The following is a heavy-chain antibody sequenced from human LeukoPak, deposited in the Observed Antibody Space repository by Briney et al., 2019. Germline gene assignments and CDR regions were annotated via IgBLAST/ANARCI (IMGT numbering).Heavy chain of an antibody. D-gene: IGHD3-10*01. Sequence: ASVKVSCKASGYTFTSYGITWVRQAPGQGLEWMGWISPYNGNTKYMQKFHGRVTMTTDTSTSTAYMELRSLRSDDTAVYYCARVRGYASGTYNDAFDIWGQGTMVTVSS. CDR2: ISPYNGNT. CDR1: GYTFTSYG. V-gene: IGHV1-18*01. CDR3: ARVRGYASGTYNDAFDI. J-gene: IGHJ3*02.